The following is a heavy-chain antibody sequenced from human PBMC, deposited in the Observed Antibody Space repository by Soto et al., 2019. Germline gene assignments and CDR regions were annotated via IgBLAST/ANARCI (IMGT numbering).Heavy chain of an antibody. J-gene: IGHJ4*02. CDR2: IYYSGST. Sequence: QVQLQESGPGLVKPSQTLSLTCTVSGGSISSGGYYWSWIRQHPGKGLEWIGYIYYSGSTYYNPYLKIRVTITVDTSKNQFSLKLSSVTAADTAVYYCARGVTMVRGVIHTQYFAYWGQGTLVTVSS. CDR1: GGSISSGGYY. D-gene: IGHD3-10*01. V-gene: IGHV4-31*03. CDR3: ARGVTMVRGVIHTQYFAY.